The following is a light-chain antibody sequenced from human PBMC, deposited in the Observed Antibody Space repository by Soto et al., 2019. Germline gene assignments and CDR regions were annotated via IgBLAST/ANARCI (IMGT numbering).Light chain of an antibody. Sequence: EIVMTQSPATLSVSPGERATLSCRASQSVSGNLAWYQQKPGQAPRLLIYGASTRATAIPARFSGSGSGTEFTLTISRLESEDFAVYYCQQYNNWPPAFGQGTKVEIK. CDR1: QSVSGN. V-gene: IGKV3-15*01. CDR3: QQYNNWPPA. J-gene: IGKJ1*01. CDR2: GAS.